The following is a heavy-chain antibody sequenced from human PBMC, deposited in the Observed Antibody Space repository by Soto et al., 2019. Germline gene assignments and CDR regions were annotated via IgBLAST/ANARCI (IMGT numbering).Heavy chain of an antibody. V-gene: IGHV3-9*02. D-gene: IGHD2-15*01. CDR3: AVSSPDIVVLPSSIYFTS. CDR1: GSSSDPFT. Sequence: GGSLRLSCVASGSSSDPFTMHWVRELPGKGLEWVAGLSWDRSTVAYADSVQGRFTISRDHAKNSVDLLMDSLRPDDTALYFCAVSSPDIVVLPSSIYFTSWGPGTQVTV. CDR2: LSWDRSTV. J-gene: IGHJ4*02.